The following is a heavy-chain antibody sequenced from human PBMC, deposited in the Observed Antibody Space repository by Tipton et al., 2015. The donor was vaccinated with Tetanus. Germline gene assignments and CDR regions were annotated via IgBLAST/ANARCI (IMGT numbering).Heavy chain of an antibody. V-gene: IGHV4-31*03. CDR3: SRDQGGGRVVRLNWRDP. Sequence: TLSLTCTVSGDSLSRGGFLSDSNTQPPGGGPGRFGFIYYRRDTYPNPSPESRVSMSVDTSKNQFSLKPNSVTAADGAVYSCSRDQGGGRVVRLNWRDPWGQGTRVTVSS. D-gene: IGHD6-6*01. CDR1: GDSLSRGGFL. CDR2: IYYRRDT. J-gene: IGHJ5*02.